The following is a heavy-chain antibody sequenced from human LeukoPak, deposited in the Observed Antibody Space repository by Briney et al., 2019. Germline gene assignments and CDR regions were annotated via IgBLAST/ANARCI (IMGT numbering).Heavy chain of an antibody. Sequence: GGSLRLSCAASGFTFRSSWMHWVRQAPGKGLVWVSRINSDGSNRNYADSVKGRFTISRDNAKNALYLQMDSLRAEDAAVYYCARPQDGYNGFDYWGQGTLVTVSS. J-gene: IGHJ4*02. V-gene: IGHV3-74*01. CDR2: INSDGSNR. D-gene: IGHD5-24*01. CDR1: GFTFRSSW. CDR3: ARPQDGYNGFDY.